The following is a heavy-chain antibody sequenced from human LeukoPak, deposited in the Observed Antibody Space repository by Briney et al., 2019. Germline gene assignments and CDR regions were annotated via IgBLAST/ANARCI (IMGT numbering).Heavy chain of an antibody. V-gene: IGHV4-59*08. Sequence: SETLSLTCTVSGGSISSYYWSWIRQPPGKGLEWIGYIYYSGSTNYNPSLKSRVTISVDTSKNQFSLKLSSVTAADTAVYYCARLPYYYDSSGYRPYYYYYDMDVWSQGTTVTVSS. J-gene: IGHJ6*02. D-gene: IGHD3-22*01. CDR1: GGSISSYY. CDR3: ARLPYYYDSSGYRPYYYYYDMDV. CDR2: IYYSGST.